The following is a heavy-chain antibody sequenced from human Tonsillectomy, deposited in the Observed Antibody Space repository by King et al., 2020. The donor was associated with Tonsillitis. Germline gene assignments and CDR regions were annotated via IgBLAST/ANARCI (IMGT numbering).Heavy chain of an antibody. D-gene: IGHD2-15*01. CDR3: ASSTYCSGGSCFERDFYYYMNV. J-gene: IGHJ6*03. CDR2: IWYDGSNK. Sequence: VQLVESGGGVVQPGRALRLSCAASGFTFSIHVMHWVRQAPGKGLEWVSLIWYDGSNKYYADSVKGRFTISRDNSKNTLYLQMNSLRAEDTAVYYCASSTYCSGGSCFERDFYYYMNVWGKGTTVTVSS. CDR1: GFTFSIHV. V-gene: IGHV3-33*01.